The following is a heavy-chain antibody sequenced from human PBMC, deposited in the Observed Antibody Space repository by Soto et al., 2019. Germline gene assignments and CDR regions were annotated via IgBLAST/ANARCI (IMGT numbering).Heavy chain of an antibody. CDR2: INSDGSNT. V-gene: IGHV3-74*01. Sequence: EVQLVESGGGLVQPGGSLRLSCATSGVTFSSYWMYWVRQAPGKGLVWVSRINSDGSNTGYADSVKGRFTISRDNAKSTLYLEMNSLRAEDTAVYYCARNFDYWGQGILVTVSS. CDR1: GVTFSSYW. CDR3: ARNFDY. J-gene: IGHJ4*02.